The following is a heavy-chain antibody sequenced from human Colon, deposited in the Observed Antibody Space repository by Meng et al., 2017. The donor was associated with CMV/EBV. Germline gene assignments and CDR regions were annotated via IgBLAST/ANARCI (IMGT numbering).Heavy chain of an antibody. Sequence: ASVKVSCKASGYTFTSYGISWVRQAPGQGLEWPGWINTYNRKTSYAQKVQGRVTLTADAATSTAYMELRGLRSDDTAVYYCARGVVVAALASGMDVWGQGTTVTVSS. CDR1: GYTFTSYG. V-gene: IGHV1-18*04. D-gene: IGHD6-19*01. CDR2: INTYNRKT. J-gene: IGHJ6*02. CDR3: ARGVVVAALASGMDV.